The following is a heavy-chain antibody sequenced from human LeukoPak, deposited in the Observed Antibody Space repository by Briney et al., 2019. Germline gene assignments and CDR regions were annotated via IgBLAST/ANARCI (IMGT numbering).Heavy chain of an antibody. Sequence: GGSLRLSCAVSGLTFTTYAMTWVRQAPGKGLQWVSTITGSGSTYYADSVKGRFTISRDNSQNTLYLQMNSLRAEDTAVYYCARHYCTGGACYQLDFWGQGILVTVSS. D-gene: IGHD2-8*02. V-gene: IGHV3-23*01. CDR2: ITGSGST. J-gene: IGHJ4*02. CDR1: GLTFTTYA. CDR3: ARHYCTGGACYQLDF.